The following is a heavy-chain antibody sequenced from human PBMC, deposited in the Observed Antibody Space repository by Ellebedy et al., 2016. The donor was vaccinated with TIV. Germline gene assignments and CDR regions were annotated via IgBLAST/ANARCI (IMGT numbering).Heavy chain of an antibody. CDR2: ISVRDGST. D-gene: IGHD5-18*01. Sequence: GESLKISCAASGFTFSTNDMSWVRQAPGRGPEWVSVISVRDGSTYYADSVKGRFTISRDNSKRTVDLQMNSLRAEDTAVYFCAKDRTSGDGYWVFDNWGQGTLVSVSS. CDR3: AKDRTSGDGYWVFDN. CDR1: GFTFSTND. V-gene: IGHV3-23*01. J-gene: IGHJ4*02.